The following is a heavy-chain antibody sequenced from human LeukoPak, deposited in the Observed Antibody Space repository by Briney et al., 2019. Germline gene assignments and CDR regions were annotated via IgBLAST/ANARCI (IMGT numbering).Heavy chain of an antibody. J-gene: IGHJ6*04. Sequence: SVKVSCKASGGTFSSYAISCVRQAPGQGLEWMGGIIPIFGTANYAQKFQGRVTITADKSTSTAYMELSSLRSEDTAVYYCALYYYGSGSPPRHYYYYYGMDVWGKGTTVTVSS. D-gene: IGHD3-10*01. CDR2: IIPIFGTA. CDR1: GGTFSSYA. V-gene: IGHV1-69*06. CDR3: ALYYYGSGSPPRHYYYYYGMDV.